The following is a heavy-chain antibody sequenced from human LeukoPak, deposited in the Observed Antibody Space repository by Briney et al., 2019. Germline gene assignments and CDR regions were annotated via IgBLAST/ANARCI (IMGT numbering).Heavy chain of an antibody. CDR2: INPNIGGA. CDR1: GYTFTDYY. Sequence: ASVKVSCKTSGYTFTDYYMHWVRQAPGRGLEWMGWINPNIGGANYAQKFQGRVTMTRDTSISTAYMELSRLRSDDTAVYYCARGSDILIGYYAPADYWGQGTLVTVSS. D-gene: IGHD3-9*01. V-gene: IGHV1-2*02. CDR3: ARGSDILIGYYAPADY. J-gene: IGHJ4*02.